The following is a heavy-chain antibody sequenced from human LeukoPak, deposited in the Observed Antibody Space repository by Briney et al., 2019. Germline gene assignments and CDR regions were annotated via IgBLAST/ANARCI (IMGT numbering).Heavy chain of an antibody. CDR3: ARAGSSWYRGAFFDY. J-gene: IGHJ4*02. Sequence: SVKVSCKASGGTFSSYAISWVRQAPGQGLEWMGGIIPIFGTANYAQKFQGRVTITADESTSTAYMELSSLRSEDTAVYYCARAGSSWYRGAFFDYWSQGTLVTVSS. CDR2: IIPIFGTA. CDR1: GGTFSSYA. D-gene: IGHD6-13*01. V-gene: IGHV1-69*13.